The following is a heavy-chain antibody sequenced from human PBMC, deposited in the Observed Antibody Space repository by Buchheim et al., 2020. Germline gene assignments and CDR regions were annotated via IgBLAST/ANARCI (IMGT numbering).Heavy chain of an antibody. CDR3: ARRSESSGYSWYFDL. CDR2: IYYTGST. D-gene: IGHD3-22*01. CDR1: GGSISSGGSY. V-gene: IGHV4-31*03. J-gene: IGHJ2*01. Sequence: QVQLQESGPGLVKPSQTLSLTCTVSGGSISSGGSYWSWLRPHPGKGLEWIGYIYYTGSTYYNPSLRSRVSISVDTSKNLFSLKLSSVTAADTAVYYCARRSESSGYSWYFDLWGRGT.